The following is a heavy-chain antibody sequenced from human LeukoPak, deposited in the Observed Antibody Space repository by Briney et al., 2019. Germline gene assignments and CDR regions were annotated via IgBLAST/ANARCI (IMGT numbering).Heavy chain of an antibody. J-gene: IGHJ5*02. V-gene: IGHV1-69*04. D-gene: IGHD6-19*01. CDR3: ARDSSSGWYWWFDP. CDR2: IIPILGIA. Sequence: SVKVPCKASGGTFSSYAISWVRQAPGQGLEWMGRIIPILGIANYAQKFQGRVTITADKSTSTAYMELSSLRSEDTAVYYCARDSSSGWYWWFDPWGQGTLVTVSS. CDR1: GGTFSSYA.